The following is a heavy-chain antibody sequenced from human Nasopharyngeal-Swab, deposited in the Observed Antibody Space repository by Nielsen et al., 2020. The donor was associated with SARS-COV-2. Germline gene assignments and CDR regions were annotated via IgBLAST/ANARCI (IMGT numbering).Heavy chain of an antibody. D-gene: IGHD3-10*02. Sequence: WIRQPPGKGLEWVEYIYYSGSTNYNPSLKSRVTISVDTSKNQFSLKLSSVIAADTAVYYCARGVFLGSYSPYYYYGMDVWGQGTTVTVSS. CDR2: IYYSGST. CDR3: ARGVFLGSYSPYYYYGMDV. J-gene: IGHJ6*02. V-gene: IGHV4-59*01.